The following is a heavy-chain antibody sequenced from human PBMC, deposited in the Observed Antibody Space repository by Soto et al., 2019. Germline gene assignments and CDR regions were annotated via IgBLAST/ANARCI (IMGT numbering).Heavy chain of an antibody. CDR2: ISYDGSNK. CDR3: AKGPLRFLGLQLDP. Sequence: PGGSLRLSCAASGFTFSSYGMHWVRQARGKGLEWVAVISYDGSNKYYADSVKGRFTISRDNSKNTLYLQMNSLRAEDTAVYYCAKGPLRFLGLQLDPWGQGTLVTVSS. D-gene: IGHD3-3*01. J-gene: IGHJ5*02. CDR1: GFTFSSYG. V-gene: IGHV3-30*18.